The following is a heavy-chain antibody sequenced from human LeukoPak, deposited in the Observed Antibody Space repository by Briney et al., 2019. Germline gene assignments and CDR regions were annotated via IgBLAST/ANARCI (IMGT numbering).Heavy chain of an antibody. J-gene: IGHJ6*02. CDR1: GYTFTSYG. Sequence: ASVKVSCKASGYTFTSYGISWVRQAPGQGLEWMGWISAYNGNTNYAQKLQGRVTMTTDTSTSTAYMELRSLRSDDTAVYYCAREYNNFDYYGMDVWGQGTTVTVSS. D-gene: IGHD1-1*01. CDR2: ISAYNGNT. V-gene: IGHV1-18*01. CDR3: AREYNNFDYYGMDV.